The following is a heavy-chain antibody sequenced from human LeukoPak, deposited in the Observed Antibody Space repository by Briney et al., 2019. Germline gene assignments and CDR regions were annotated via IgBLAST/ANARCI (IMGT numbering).Heavy chain of an antibody. Sequence: GGSLRLSCAASGFPFSSYGMHWVRQAPGKGLEWVAFIESDGINKYYTDSVRGRLTVSRDNSKSTLYLQMTSLRAEDTAVYFCAKDTRPAVAFDIWGQGTLVAVSS. CDR1: GFPFSSYG. CDR3: AKDTRPAVAFDI. V-gene: IGHV3-30*02. CDR2: IESDGINK. J-gene: IGHJ3*02.